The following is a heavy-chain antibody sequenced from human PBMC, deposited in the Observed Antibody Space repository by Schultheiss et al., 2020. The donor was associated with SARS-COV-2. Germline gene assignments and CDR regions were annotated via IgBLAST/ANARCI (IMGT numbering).Heavy chain of an antibody. Sequence: GESLKISCAASGFTFDDYGMSWVRQAPGKGLEWVSGINWNGGSTGYADSVKGRFTISRDNAKNSLYLQMNSLRAEDTAVYYCARGRIAARPVDAFDIWGQGTMVTVSS. V-gene: IGHV3-20*04. CDR2: INWNGGST. CDR3: ARGRIAARPVDAFDI. CDR1: GFTFDDYG. J-gene: IGHJ3*02. D-gene: IGHD6-6*01.